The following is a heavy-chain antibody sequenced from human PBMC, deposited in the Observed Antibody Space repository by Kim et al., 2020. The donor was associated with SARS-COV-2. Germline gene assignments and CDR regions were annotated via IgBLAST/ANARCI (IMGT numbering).Heavy chain of an antibody. Sequence: SETLSLTCSVSGGSMTSFYWSWIRQSPGKGLEWIGSIFYTGTTNYNPSLRTQVTISVDTSKDQFSLDLSSVTAADTAVYYCARGRAFRGRAYWGPGTLVTVSS. CDR3: ARGRAFRGRAY. D-gene: IGHD3-10*01. J-gene: IGHJ4*02. CDR2: IFYTGTT. V-gene: IGHV4-59*13. CDR1: GGSMTSFY.